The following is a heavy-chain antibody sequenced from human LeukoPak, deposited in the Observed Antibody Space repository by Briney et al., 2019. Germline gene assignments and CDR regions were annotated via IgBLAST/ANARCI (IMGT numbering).Heavy chain of an antibody. Sequence: GASVKVSCKASGYTFTSYGISWVRQAPGQGLEWMGWISAYNGNTNYAQKLQGRVTMTTDTSTSTAYMELRSLRSDDTAVYYCAREGYDIVVVPAATTVTQNWFDPWGQGTLVTVSS. D-gene: IGHD2-2*01. J-gene: IGHJ5*02. CDR3: AREGYDIVVVPAATTVTQNWFDP. CDR2: ISAYNGNT. CDR1: GYTFTSYG. V-gene: IGHV1-18*01.